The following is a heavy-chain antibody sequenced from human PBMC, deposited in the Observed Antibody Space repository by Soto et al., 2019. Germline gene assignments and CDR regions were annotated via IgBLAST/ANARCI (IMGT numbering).Heavy chain of an antibody. CDR1: GGSISSSSYY. CDR2: IYYSGST. J-gene: IGHJ6*02. V-gene: IGHV4-39*01. Sequence: PETLSITCTVSGGSISSSSYYWGWIRQPPWKGLEWIGSIYYSGSTYYNPSLKSRVTISVDTSKNQFSLKLSSVTAADTAVYYCARDTVTTDLYYYGMDVWGQGTTVTVS. CDR3: ARDTVTTDLYYYGMDV. D-gene: IGHD4-17*01.